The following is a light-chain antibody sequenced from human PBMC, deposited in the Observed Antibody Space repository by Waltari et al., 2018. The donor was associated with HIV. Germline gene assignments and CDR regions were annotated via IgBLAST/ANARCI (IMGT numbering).Light chain of an antibody. CDR3: MQGTYWPLT. CDR2: KVS. Sequence: EVVLTQSPLSLPVTLGQPASISCRSSQSLVSTDGDTYLNWFHQRPGQSPRRLIYKVSNRDSGVPDRFGGSGSATVFTLTISTVQSEDAGIYYCMQGTYWPLTFGGVTRLEI. J-gene: IGKJ4*01. CDR1: QSLVSTDGDTY. V-gene: IGKV2-30*01.